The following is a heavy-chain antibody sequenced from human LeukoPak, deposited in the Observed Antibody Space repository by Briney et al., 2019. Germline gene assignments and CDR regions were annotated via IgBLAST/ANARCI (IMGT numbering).Heavy chain of an antibody. Sequence: SETLSLTCTVSGGAISSYYWSWIRQPPGKGLEWIGYIYTSGSTNYNPSLKSRVTISVDTSKNQFSLKLSSVTAADTAVYYYARLHRQQLVRGYYYYMDVWGKGTTVTVSS. CDR3: ARLHRQQLVRGYYYYMDV. CDR1: GGAISSYY. V-gene: IGHV4-4*09. D-gene: IGHD6-13*01. CDR2: IYTSGST. J-gene: IGHJ6*03.